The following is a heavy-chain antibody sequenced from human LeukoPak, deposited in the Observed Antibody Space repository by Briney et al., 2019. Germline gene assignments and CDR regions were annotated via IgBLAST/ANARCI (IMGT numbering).Heavy chain of an antibody. J-gene: IGHJ6*02. V-gene: IGHV3-23*01. CDR1: GFTFSSYA. CDR2: ISGSGGST. CDR3: AKGIGKRLRFSEVHYGMDV. D-gene: IGHD5-12*01. Sequence: GGSLRLSCAASGFTFSSYAMSWVRQAPGEGLEWVSAISGSGGSTYYADSVKGRFTISRDNSKNTLYLQMNSLRAEDTAVYYCAKGIGKRLRFSEVHYGMDVWGQGTTVTVSS.